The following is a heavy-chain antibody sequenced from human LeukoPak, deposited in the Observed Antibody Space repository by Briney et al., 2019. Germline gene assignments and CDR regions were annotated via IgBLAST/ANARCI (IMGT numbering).Heavy chain of an antibody. CDR1: GGSISSYY. CDR3: ARGLARYSGGDDAFDA. Sequence: TSETLSLTCTVSGGSISSYYWSWFRQPPGKGLEWIGYIYYSGSTNYNPSLKSRVTISVDTSDENQFSLKLNSVTAADTAVYYCARGLARYSGGDDAFDAWGQGTMVTVSS. D-gene: IGHD6-19*01. J-gene: IGHJ3*01. V-gene: IGHV4-59*01. CDR2: IYYSGST.